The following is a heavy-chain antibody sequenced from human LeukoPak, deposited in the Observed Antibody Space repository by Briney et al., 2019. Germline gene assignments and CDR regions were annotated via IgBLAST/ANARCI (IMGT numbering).Heavy chain of an antibody. CDR2: IYTSGST. CDR1: GGSISSYY. CDR3: ARESLIEVTDAFDI. V-gene: IGHV4-4*07. Sequence: SETLSLTCAVYGGSISSYYWSWIRQPAGKGLEWIGRIYTSGSTNYNPSLKSRVTMSVDTSKNQFSLKLSSVTAADTAVYYCARESLIEVTDAFDIWGQGTMVTVSS. D-gene: IGHD2-21*01. J-gene: IGHJ3*02.